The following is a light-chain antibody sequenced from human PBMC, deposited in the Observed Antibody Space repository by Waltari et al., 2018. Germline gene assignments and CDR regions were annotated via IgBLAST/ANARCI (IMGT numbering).Light chain of an antibody. Sequence: QSALTQPHSVSGSPGQSVTIPCTGTSSDVGFYNFVSWYQQHPGKAPKLMIYDVTKRPSGVPDRFSGSKSGNTASLTISGLQAEDEADYYCCSYAGNYIFIFATGTKVTVL. CDR3: CSYAGNYIFI. V-gene: IGLV2-11*01. CDR2: DVT. J-gene: IGLJ1*01. CDR1: SSDVGFYNF.